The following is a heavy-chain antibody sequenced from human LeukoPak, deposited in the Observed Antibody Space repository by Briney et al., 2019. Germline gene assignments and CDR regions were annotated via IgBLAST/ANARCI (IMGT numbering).Heavy chain of an antibody. Sequence: MSSETVSLTCTVYGGSIRSGGYVWSWIRQHPGKGLERIANMYHAGSTHDKRSLRGRVAKSLETSAYKFSLRLSSGTAAVWSAYFCASATNYYASTGGPYMDVWGQGTTVTVSS. CDR3: ASATNYYASTGGPYMDV. CDR2: MYHAGST. CDR1: GGSIRSGGYV. D-gene: IGHD3-22*01. J-gene: IGHJ6*03. V-gene: IGHV4-31*03.